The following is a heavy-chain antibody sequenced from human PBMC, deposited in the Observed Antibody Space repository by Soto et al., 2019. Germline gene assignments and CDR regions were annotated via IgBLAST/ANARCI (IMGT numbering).Heavy chain of an antibody. CDR3: ARAGGYCSSTSCFAGAFDI. J-gene: IGHJ3*02. CDR1: GFTVSSNY. CDR2: IYSGGST. Sequence: PGGSLRLSCAASGFTVSSNYMSWVRQAPGKGLEWVSVIYSGGSTYYADSVKGRFTISRHNSKNTLYLQMNSLRAEDTAVYYCARAGGYCSSTSCFAGAFDIWGQGTMVTVSS. D-gene: IGHD2-2*01. V-gene: IGHV3-53*04.